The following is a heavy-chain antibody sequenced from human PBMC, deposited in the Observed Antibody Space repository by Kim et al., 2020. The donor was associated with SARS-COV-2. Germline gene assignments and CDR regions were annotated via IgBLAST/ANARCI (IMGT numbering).Heavy chain of an antibody. CDR3: AKGDMTTVVHYYYGMDV. J-gene: IGHJ6*02. V-gene: IGHV3-23*01. Sequence: VKGRFNISRDNAKNTLYLQMNSLRAEDTAVYYCAKGDMTTVVHYYYGMDVWGQGTTVTVSS. D-gene: IGHD4-4*01.